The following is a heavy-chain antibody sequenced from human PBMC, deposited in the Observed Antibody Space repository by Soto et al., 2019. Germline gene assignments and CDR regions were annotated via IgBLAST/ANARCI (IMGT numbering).Heavy chain of an antibody. Sequence: WGSLILTCESSGFTFSRYAMSWVRQAPGKGLEWVSAISGSGGSTYYADSVKGRFTISRDNSKNTLYLQMNSLRAEDTAVYYCAKVAYDYVWGSTFDYWGQGTLVTVSS. D-gene: IGHD3-16*01. V-gene: IGHV3-23*01. CDR1: GFTFSRYA. CDR3: AKVAYDYVWGSTFDY. CDR2: ISGSGGST. J-gene: IGHJ4*02.